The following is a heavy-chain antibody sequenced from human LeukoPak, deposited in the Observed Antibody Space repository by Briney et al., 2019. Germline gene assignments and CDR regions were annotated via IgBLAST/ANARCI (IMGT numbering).Heavy chain of an antibody. D-gene: IGHD2-2*01. Sequence: GGSLRLSCAASGFTFSSYSMNWVRQAPGKGLEWVSSISSSSSYIYYADSVKGRFTISRDNAKNSLYLQMNSLRAEDTAVYYCARGKGPQLLLSNFDYWGQGTLVTVSS. V-gene: IGHV3-21*01. CDR1: GFTFSSYS. CDR3: ARGKGPQLLLSNFDY. J-gene: IGHJ4*02. CDR2: ISSSSSYI.